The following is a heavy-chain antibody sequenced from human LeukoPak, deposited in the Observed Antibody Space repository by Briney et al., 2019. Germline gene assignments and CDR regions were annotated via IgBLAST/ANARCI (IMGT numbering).Heavy chain of an antibody. CDR3: ARGLTGSYYFDY. CDR1: GGSISGYY. D-gene: IGHD1-26*01. CDR2: THTSGST. Sequence: SETLSLTCTVSGGSISGYYWTWVRQPAGKGLEWIGRTHTSGSTSYHPSLRSRVAMSVDTSNNQFSLKMTSVTAADTAVYYCARGLTGSYYFDYWGQGTLVTVSP. J-gene: IGHJ4*02. V-gene: IGHV4-4*07.